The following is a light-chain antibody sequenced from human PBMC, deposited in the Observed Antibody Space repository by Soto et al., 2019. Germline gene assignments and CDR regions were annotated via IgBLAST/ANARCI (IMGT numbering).Light chain of an antibody. CDR1: QDVYTF. V-gene: IGKV1-27*01. CDR3: QQYNKAPLT. J-gene: IGKJ1*01. CDR2: DAS. Sequence: VQMTQSPSSLSASVGDRVTITCRASQDVYTFLAWYRQRPGRAPELLIYDASTLQAGVPSRFSGDGFGTHFILTISSLQPEDVATYYCQQYNKAPLTFGQGTKV.